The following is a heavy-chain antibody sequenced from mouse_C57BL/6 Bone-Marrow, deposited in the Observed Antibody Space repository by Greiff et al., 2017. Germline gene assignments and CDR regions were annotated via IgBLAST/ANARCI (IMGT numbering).Heavy chain of an antibody. V-gene: IGHV1-81*01. D-gene: IGHD1-1*01. CDR2: IYPRSGNT. Sequence: QVQLKESGAELARPGASVKLSCKASGYTFTSYGISWVKQRTGQGLEWIGEIYPRSGNTYYNEKFKGEATLTADKSSSTAYMELRSLTSEDSAVYFCARERVYGSSPYYFDYWGQGTTLTVSS. CDR3: ARERVYGSSPYYFDY. J-gene: IGHJ2*01. CDR1: GYTFTSYG.